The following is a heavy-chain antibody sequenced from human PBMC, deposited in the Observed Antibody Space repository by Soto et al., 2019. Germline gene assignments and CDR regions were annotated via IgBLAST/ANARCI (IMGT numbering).Heavy chain of an antibody. V-gene: IGHV3-23*01. D-gene: IGHD2-15*01. CDR1: GISFSSNV. J-gene: IGHJ3*02. CDR3: ARKYSDAFDI. CDR2: ISTGGDST. Sequence: EVQLLESGGGFVQPGGSLRLSCEASGISFSSNVMTWVRQSLGKGLEWVSAISTGGDSTSYTDSVKGRFTISRDNSRNTLYLQMNSLRADDTALYHCARKYSDAFDIWGQGTMVTVSS.